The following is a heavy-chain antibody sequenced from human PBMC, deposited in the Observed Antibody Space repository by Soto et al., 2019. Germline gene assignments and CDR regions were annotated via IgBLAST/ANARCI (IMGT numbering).Heavy chain of an antibody. Sequence: VQLVESGGGLVQPGGYLRRSCVASGVTFSSYWMHWVRQAPGKGLVWVSSISNDGSSIYADPVKGRFTISRDNAKNTLYLQMNSLRAEDTAVYYCARLPNKSPQNWGQGTLVIVSP. CDR2: ISNDGSS. V-gene: IGHV3-74*01. CDR3: ARLPNKSPQN. CDR1: GVTFSSYW. J-gene: IGHJ4*02.